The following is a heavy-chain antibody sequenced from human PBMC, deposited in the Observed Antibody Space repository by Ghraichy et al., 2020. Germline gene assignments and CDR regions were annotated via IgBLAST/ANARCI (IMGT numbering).Heavy chain of an antibody. J-gene: IGHJ4*02. CDR3: ARGGYTGYTSVDS. Sequence: GESLNISCAASGFTFSSYWMSWVRQAPGKGLEWVANIKQDGSEKYYVDSVKGRFTISRDNAKNTLFLQMNSLRAEDTAVYYCARGGYTGYTSVDSWGQGTLVTVSS. CDR2: IKQDGSEK. D-gene: IGHD5-12*01. V-gene: IGHV3-7*04. CDR1: GFTFSSYW.